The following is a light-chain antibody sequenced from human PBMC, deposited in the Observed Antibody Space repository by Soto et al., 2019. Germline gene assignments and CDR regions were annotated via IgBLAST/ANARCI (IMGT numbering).Light chain of an antibody. CDR3: QQYGSSP. CDR2: GAS. V-gene: IGKV3-20*01. J-gene: IGKJ5*01. CDR1: QSVSSSY. Sequence: EIVLTQSPGTLSLSPGERATLSCRASQSVSSSYLAWYQQKPGQAPRLLIYGASSRATGIPDRFSGSGSGTDFTLTNSRLEPEDFAVDYCQQYGSSPFGQGTRLEIK.